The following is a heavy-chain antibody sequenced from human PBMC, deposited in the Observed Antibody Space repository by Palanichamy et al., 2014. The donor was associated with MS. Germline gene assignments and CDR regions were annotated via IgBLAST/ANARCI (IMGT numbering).Heavy chain of an antibody. V-gene: IGHV3-30*18. CDR3: AKSRSYYDFPNWFDP. CDR2: ISYDGSNK. J-gene: IGHJ5*02. Sequence: GRAVVQPGRSLRLSCAASGFTFSSYGMHWVRQAPGKGLEWVAVISYDGSNKYYADSVKGRFTISRDNSKNTLYLQMNSLRAEDTAVYYCAKSRSYYDFPNWFDPWGQGTLVTVSS. D-gene: IGHD3-3*01. CDR1: GFTFSSYG.